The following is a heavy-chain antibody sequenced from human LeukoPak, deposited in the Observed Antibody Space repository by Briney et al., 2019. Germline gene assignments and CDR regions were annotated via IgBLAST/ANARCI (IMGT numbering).Heavy chain of an antibody. CDR2: IYYSGRT. J-gene: IGHJ6*03. V-gene: IGHV4-59*01. CDR1: GGSLSSYY. D-gene: IGHD2-2*01. Sequence: SGTLSPTCTVSGGSLSSYYCSWRRQPPGKGRERVWYIYYSGRTNYNPSLKSRVTISVDTSTNQFSLKLSSVTAADTAVYNCARGDIVVVAAAKGPGYCYIDVWGKGTTVTVSS. CDR3: ARGDIVVVAAAKGPGYCYIDV.